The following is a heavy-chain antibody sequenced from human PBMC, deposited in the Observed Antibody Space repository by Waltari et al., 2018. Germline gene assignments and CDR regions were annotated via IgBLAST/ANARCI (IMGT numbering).Heavy chain of an antibody. J-gene: IGHJ4*02. Sequence: EAQLVQSGGGLVQPGGSLTLSCAASGFTLRRFWMSWIRQAPGQGLLWVAQIGQDGIDNYYVDSVKGRFTISRDNAENSLLLQMSSRRVEDTALYYCVGWNDPINSWGQGTLVAVSS. V-gene: IGHV3-7*01. CDR3: VGWNDPINS. D-gene: IGHD1-1*01. CDR2: IGQDGIDN. CDR1: GFTLRRFW.